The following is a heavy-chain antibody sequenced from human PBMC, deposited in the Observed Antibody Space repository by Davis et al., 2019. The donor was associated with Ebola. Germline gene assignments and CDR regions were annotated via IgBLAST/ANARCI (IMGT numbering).Heavy chain of an antibody. D-gene: IGHD4-17*01. J-gene: IGHJ3*02. CDR2: VNFDGTET. V-gene: IGHV3-74*01. Sequence: PGGSLRLSCATSGFAFSTFWMHWVRQAPGKGLVWVARVNFDGTETTYADSVKGRFTISRDNAKNTLYLQMKSLRAEDTAVYYCSTAFNSVTDTFDTWGQGTIVSVSS. CDR1: GFAFSTFW. CDR3: STAFNSVTDTFDT.